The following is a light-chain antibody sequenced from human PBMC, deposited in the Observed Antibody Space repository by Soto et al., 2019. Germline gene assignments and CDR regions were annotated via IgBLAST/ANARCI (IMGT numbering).Light chain of an antibody. CDR2: GAS. J-gene: IGKJ4*02. V-gene: IGKV3-15*01. Sequence: EILMTQSPATLSVSPGEKVILSCRASERVGSTLAWYQQKPGQAPRLLIRGASTRATGVPARFSGSGSGTEFANNISSLQSEDFAVDYCTQYSKSLTFGGGTTLEIK. CDR3: TQYSKSLT. CDR1: ERVGST.